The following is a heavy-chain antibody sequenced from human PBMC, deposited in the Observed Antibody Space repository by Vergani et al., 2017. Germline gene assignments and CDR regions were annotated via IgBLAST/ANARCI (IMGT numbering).Heavy chain of an antibody. D-gene: IGHD4-17*01. Sequence: QVQLVQSGGGVLQPGGSLRLSCVGSGFTFRNYGMHWVRQAPGKGLEWVAFLRSDGTNEFLDSVKGRFTISRDNSSNTLYLQMNRLRREDTAVYYCANKGHYDDFPSDHWGPGTLVTVSS. CDR3: ANKGHYDDFPSDH. CDR2: LRSDGTNE. CDR1: GFTFRNYG. V-gene: IGHV3-30*02. J-gene: IGHJ4*02.